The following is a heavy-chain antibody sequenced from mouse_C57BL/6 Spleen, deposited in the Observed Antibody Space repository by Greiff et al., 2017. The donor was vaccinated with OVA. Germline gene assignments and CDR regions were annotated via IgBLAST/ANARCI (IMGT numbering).Heavy chain of an antibody. CDR1: GYTFTSYW. D-gene: IGHD2-3*01. V-gene: IGHV1-69*01. J-gene: IGHJ2*01. Sequence: VQLQQPGAELVMPGASVKLSCKASGYTFTSYWMHWVKQRPGQGLEWIGEIDPSDSYTNYNQKFKGKSTLTVDKSSSTAYMQLSSLTSEDSAVYYCARSDGHYYFDYWGQGTTLTVSS. CDR3: ARSDGHYYFDY. CDR2: IDPSDSYT.